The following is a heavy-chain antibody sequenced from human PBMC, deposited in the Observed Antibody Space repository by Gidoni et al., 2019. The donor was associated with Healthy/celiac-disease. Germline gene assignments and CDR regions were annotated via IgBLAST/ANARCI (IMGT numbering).Heavy chain of an antibody. CDR2: IYPGDSDT. V-gene: IGHV5-51*01. J-gene: IGHJ4*02. D-gene: IGHD4-17*01. CDR1: GYSFTSYW. CDR3: ARHGDGDYSALDY. Sequence: EVQLVQSGAEVNKPGGSMTIPCKVSGYSFTSYWRGWVRQMPGKGLEWMGIIYPGDSDTRYSPSFQGQVTISADKSISTAYLQWSSLKASDTAMYYCARHGDGDYSALDYWGQGTLVTVSS.